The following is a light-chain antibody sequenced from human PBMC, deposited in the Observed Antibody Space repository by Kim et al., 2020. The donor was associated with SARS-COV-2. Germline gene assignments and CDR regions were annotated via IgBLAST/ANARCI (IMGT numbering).Light chain of an antibody. Sequence: SVALGQTARITCGGYNIGGKNVHWYQQKPGQAPLLVIHRDSSPPSGIPQRFSGSNSGNTATLTISRAQAGDEADYYCQVWDSSKAVFGGGTKVTVL. CDR1: NIGGKN. V-gene: IGLV3-9*01. CDR3: QVWDSSKAV. CDR2: RDS. J-gene: IGLJ3*02.